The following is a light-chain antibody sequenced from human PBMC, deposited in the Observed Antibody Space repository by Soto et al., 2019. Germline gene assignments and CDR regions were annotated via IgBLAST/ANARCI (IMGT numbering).Light chain of an antibody. Sequence: QSVLTQPPSASGTPGQRVTISCSGSSSNIGSNYIYWYQQLPGTAPKLLISSNNQRPSGVPDRFSGSKSGTSASLAISGLRSEDEAEYYCAAWDDSLSAHVFGTGTKLTVL. CDR2: SNN. V-gene: IGLV1-47*02. J-gene: IGLJ1*01. CDR1: SSNIGSNY. CDR3: AAWDDSLSAHV.